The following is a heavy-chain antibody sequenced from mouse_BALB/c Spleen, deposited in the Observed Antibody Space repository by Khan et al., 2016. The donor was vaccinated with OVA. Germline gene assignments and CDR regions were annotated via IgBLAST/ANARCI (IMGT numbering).Heavy chain of an antibody. D-gene: IGHD1-1*01. Sequence: QVQLKQSGAELAKPGASVKMSCKASGFTFTSYWMHWVKQRPGQGLEWIGVINPSTGYTDYNQKFKDKATLTADKSSSTAYIQLSSLTSEDSAVYYGARRGDYYGYYFDYWGQGTTLTVSS. J-gene: IGHJ2*01. CDR1: GFTFTSYW. CDR2: INPSTGYT. CDR3: ARRGDYYGYYFDY. V-gene: IGHV1-7*01.